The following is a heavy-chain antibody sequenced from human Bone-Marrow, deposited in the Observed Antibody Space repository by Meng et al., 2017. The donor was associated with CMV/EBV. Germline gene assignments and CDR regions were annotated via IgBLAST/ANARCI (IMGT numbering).Heavy chain of an antibody. D-gene: IGHD3-10*01. CDR3: ARYSRVYYYGSGSYAPYYYGMDV. Sequence: ESLKISCAVYGGSFSGYYWSWIRQPPGKGLEWIGEINHSGSTNYNPSLKSRVTISVDTSKNQFSLKLSSVTAADTAVYYCARYSRVYYYGSGSYAPYYYGMDVWGQGTTVTVSS. CDR2: INHSGST. V-gene: IGHV4-34*01. J-gene: IGHJ6*02. CDR1: GGSFSGYY.